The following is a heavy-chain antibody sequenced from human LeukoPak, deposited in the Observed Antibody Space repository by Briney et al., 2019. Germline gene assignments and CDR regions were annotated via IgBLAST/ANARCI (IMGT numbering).Heavy chain of an antibody. CDR3: ARVAGSNVLRYFDWLFLGAFDI. CDR1: GGSISRYY. D-gene: IGHD3-9*01. V-gene: IGHV4-59*01. CDR2: IYYSGST. J-gene: IGHJ3*02. Sequence: SETLSLTCTVSGGSISRYYWSWIRQPPGKGLEWIGYIYYSGSTNYNPSLKSRVTISVDTSKNQFSLKLSSVTAADTAVYYCARVAGSNVLRYFDWLFLGAFDIWGQGTMVTVSS.